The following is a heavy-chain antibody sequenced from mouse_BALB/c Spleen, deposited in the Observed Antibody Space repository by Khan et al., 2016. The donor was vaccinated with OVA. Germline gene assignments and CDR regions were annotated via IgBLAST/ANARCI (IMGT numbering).Heavy chain of an antibody. CDR2: MIYSGNT. V-gene: IGHV3-8*02. D-gene: IGHD2-14*01. CDR1: GDSITSGY. J-gene: IGHJ3*01. Sequence: EVQLQESGPSLVKPSQTLSLTCSVTGDSITSGYWSWIRKFPGNKLEYMGYMIYSGNTYYNPSLKSRISITRHTSKNHYYLQLNSVTTVDTATYDCARSTYRYAFAYWGQGTLVTVSA. CDR3: ARSTYRYAFAY.